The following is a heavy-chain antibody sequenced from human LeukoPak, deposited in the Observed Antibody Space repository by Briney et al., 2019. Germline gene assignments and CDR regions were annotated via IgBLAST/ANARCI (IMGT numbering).Heavy chain of an antibody. Sequence: GGSLRLSCAASGFTFSSYSTNWVRQAPGKGLEWVSSIRNSSSYKYYADSVKGRFTISRDNAKNSLYLQMNSLRAEDTAVYYCARPDYYGSGRGSDYWGQGTLVTVSS. CDR1: GFTFSSYS. V-gene: IGHV3-21*01. CDR2: IRNSSSYK. J-gene: IGHJ4*02. CDR3: ARPDYYGSGRGSDY. D-gene: IGHD3-10*01.